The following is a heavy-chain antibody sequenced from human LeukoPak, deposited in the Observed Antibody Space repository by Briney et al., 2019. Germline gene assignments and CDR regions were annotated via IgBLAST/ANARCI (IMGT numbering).Heavy chain of an antibody. V-gene: IGHV3-7*01. CDR1: GFTFSSYW. Sequence: GGSLRLACAASGFTFSSYWMGWVRRAPGKGLEWVANIKGDGSESYYVDSVKGRFTISRDKAQNSLYLQLNSLTDEDTAVYHCRRDFQGYWGQGTLVTVSS. J-gene: IGHJ4*02. CDR3: RRDFQGY. CDR2: IKGDGSES.